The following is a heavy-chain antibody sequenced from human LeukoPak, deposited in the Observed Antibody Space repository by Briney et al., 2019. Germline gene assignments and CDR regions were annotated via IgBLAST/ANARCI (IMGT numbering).Heavy chain of an antibody. J-gene: IGHJ4*02. V-gene: IGHV4-34*01. CDR2: INHSGST. D-gene: IGHD3-3*01. CDR1: GGPFSGYY. Sequence: PSETLSLTCAVYGGPFSGYYWSWIRQPPGKGLEWIGEINHSGSTNYNPSLKSRVTISVDTSKNQFSLKLSSVTAADTAVYYCARGRPSNDFWSGYYGGGTYFDYWGQGTLVTVSS. CDR3: ARGRPSNDFWSGYYGGGTYFDY.